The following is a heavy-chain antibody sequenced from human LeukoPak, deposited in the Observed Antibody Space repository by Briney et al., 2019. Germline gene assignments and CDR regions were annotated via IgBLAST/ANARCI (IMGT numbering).Heavy chain of an antibody. Sequence: SETLSLTCTVSGGSISSYYWSWIRQPPGKGLEWIGYIYYSGSTNYNPSLKSRVTISVDTSKNQFSLKLSSVTAADTAVYYCARESDYYDSSGYYYYYYGMDVWGQGTTVTVSS. CDR1: GGSISSYY. D-gene: IGHD3-22*01. CDR2: IYYSGST. J-gene: IGHJ6*02. V-gene: IGHV4-59*01. CDR3: ARESDYYDSSGYYYYYYGMDV.